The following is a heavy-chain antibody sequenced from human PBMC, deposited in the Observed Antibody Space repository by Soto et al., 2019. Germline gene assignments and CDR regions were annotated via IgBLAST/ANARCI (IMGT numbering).Heavy chain of an antibody. CDR1: GGSFSNYA. D-gene: IGHD1-1*01. Sequence: QVQLVQSGTEVRKPGSSVKVSCRASGGSFSNYAISWVRQAPGQGLEWMGGIIPIFGVPNYAQRFQGRVTITADESTSTAYLEVKSLISYDTAVYYCVRGRSTTLEKEIFYEMDVWGQGTKVTVSS. V-gene: IGHV1-69*01. CDR3: VRGRSTTLEKEIFYEMDV. CDR2: IIPIFGVP. J-gene: IGHJ6*02.